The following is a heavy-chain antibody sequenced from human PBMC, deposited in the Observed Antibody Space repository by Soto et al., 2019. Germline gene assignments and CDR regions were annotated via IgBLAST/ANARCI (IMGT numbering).Heavy chain of an antibody. Sequence: SGPTLVNPTQTLTLTCTFSGISLSTTGVGVAWIRQPPGKALEWLAVIYWDDDKRYSPSLKTRLTITKDTSKNQVVLTMTNMDPVDTATYYCAHCTLHDYGDYDPGTSHVFDSWGQGTLVTVSS. CDR1: GISLSTTGVG. CDR2: IYWDDDK. D-gene: IGHD4-17*01. V-gene: IGHV2-5*02. J-gene: IGHJ4*02. CDR3: AHCTLHDYGDYDPGTSHVFDS.